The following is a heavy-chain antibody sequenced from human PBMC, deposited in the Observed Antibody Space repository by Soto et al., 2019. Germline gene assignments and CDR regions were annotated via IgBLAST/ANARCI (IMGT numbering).Heavy chain of an antibody. CDR3: AREIERLLGC. Sequence: QVQLVESGGGVVQPGRSLRLSCAASGFTFSSYAMHWVRQAPGKGLEWVAVISYDGSNKYYADSVKGRFTISRDNSKNTLYLQMNSLRAEDTAVYYCAREIERLLGCWGQGTLVTGSS. V-gene: IGHV3-30*04. D-gene: IGHD3-3*01. J-gene: IGHJ4*02. CDR2: ISYDGSNK. CDR1: GFTFSSYA.